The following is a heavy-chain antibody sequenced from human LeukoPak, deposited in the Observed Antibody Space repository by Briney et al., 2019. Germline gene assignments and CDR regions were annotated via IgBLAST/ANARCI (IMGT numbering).Heavy chain of an antibody. J-gene: IGHJ4*02. Sequence: GGSLRLSCAASGFTFSTSWMSWVRQVPGKGLEWVANIKKDGSETYYVDSVKGRFTISRDNAKNSLYLQMNSLRAEDTAMYYCAKDMRFDWTPYYFDYWGQGTLVTVSS. CDR1: GFTFSTSW. V-gene: IGHV3-7*03. CDR2: IKKDGSET. D-gene: IGHD3-9*01. CDR3: AKDMRFDWTPYYFDY.